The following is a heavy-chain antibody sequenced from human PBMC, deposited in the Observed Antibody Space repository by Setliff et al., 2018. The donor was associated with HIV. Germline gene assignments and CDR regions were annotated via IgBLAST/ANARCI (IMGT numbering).Heavy chain of an antibody. CDR3: AKMDVVVIPAAIRY. Sequence: GGSLRLSCAASGFTFSNYAMHWVRQAPGKGLEWVSTISGSGGNTHYADSVKGRFTIFRDNSKNTLYLQMNSLRAEDTAVYYCAKMDVVVIPAAIRYWGQGTLVTVSS. CDR2: ISGSGGNT. CDR1: GFTFSNYA. J-gene: IGHJ4*02. D-gene: IGHD2-2*01. V-gene: IGHV3-23*01.